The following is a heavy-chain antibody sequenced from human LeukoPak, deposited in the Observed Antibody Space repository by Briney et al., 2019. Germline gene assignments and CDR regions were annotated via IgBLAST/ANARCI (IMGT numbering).Heavy chain of an antibody. CDR3: AKVWVRYTPLGYFQH. CDR2: ISYDGRNK. CDR1: GFTFSSYG. D-gene: IGHD5-18*01. Sequence: PGGSLRLSCAASGFTFSSYGMHWVRQAPGKGLEWVAVISYDGRNKYYADSVKSRFTISRDNSKNTLYLQMNSLRAEDTAVYYCAKVWVRYTPLGYFQHWGQGTLVTVSS. V-gene: IGHV3-30*18. J-gene: IGHJ1*01.